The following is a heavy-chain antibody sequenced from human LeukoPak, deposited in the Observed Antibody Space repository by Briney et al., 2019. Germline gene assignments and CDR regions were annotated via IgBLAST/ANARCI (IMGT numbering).Heavy chain of an antibody. CDR2: ISGSGGST. Sequence: PGGTLRLSCAASGFTFSSYGMSWVRQAPGKGLEWVSAISGSGGSTYYADSVKGRFTISRDNSKNTAYLQMNSLKTEDTAVYYCARPDDYGDYWGQGTLVTVSS. CDR3: ARPDDYGDY. V-gene: IGHV3-23*01. D-gene: IGHD1-14*01. CDR1: GFTFSSYG. J-gene: IGHJ4*02.